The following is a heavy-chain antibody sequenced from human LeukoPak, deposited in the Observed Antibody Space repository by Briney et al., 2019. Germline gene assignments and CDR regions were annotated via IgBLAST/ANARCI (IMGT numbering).Heavy chain of an antibody. J-gene: IGHJ4*02. CDR3: ARDAFTIFGVVITTQRFDY. D-gene: IGHD3-3*01. CDR2: ISSSGSTI. CDR1: GFTFSHYY. V-gene: IGHV3-11*01. Sequence: PGGSLRLSCGASGFTFSHYYKSWLRQAPGKALEWVSYISSSGSTIYYADSVKGRFTISRDNAKNLLYLQMNSLRAEDTAVYHCARDAFTIFGVVITTQRFDYWGQGTLVTVCS.